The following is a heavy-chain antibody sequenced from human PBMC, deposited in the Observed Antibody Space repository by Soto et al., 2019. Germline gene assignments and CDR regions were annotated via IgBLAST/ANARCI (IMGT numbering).Heavy chain of an antibody. CDR3: AKATAVAGTSYYYYGLDV. V-gene: IGHV3-23*01. D-gene: IGHD6-19*01. CDR1: GFTFSNAW. CDR2: ISGSGTNT. Sequence: GGSLRLSCAASGFTFSNAWMNWVRQAPGKGLEWVSVISGSGTNTYYADPVKGRFTISRDNSKNTLYLKMNSLRAEDTAIYYCAKATAVAGTSYYYYGLDVWGQGTTVTVSS. J-gene: IGHJ6*01.